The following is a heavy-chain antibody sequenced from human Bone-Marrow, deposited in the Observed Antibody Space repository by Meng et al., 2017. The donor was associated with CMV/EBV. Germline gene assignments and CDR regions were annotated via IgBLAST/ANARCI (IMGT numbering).Heavy chain of an antibody. D-gene: IGHD2-2*01. J-gene: IGHJ6*02. CDR2: ISTSGSTI. V-gene: IGHV3-11*01. CDR3: ARGLTPSWGYYYGMDV. Sequence: LSLTCAASGFTFSDDYMSWIRQVPGKGLEWVSNISTSGSTIYYADSVKGRFTISRDNAKNSLYLQVNSLRAEDTAVDYCARGLTPSWGYYYGMDVWGQGTTVTVSS. CDR1: GFTFSDDY.